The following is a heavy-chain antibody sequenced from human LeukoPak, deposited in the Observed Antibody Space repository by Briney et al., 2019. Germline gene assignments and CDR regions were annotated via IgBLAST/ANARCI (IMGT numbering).Heavy chain of an antibody. J-gene: IGHJ4*02. CDR1: GLTFANYA. CDR3: ARDSSGWSVDY. CDR2: SSGGGSNT. V-gene: IGHV3-23*01. Sequence: PGGSLRLSGTASGLTFANYAMSWVRQPPGKGLEWVSTSSGGGSNTYYADSVRGRFTISRDNAKKSLYLQMNSLRAEDTAVYYCARDSSGWSVDYWGQGNLVTVSS. D-gene: IGHD6-19*01.